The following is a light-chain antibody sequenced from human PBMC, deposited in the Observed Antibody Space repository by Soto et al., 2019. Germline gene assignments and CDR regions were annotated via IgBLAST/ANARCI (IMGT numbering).Light chain of an antibody. J-gene: IGLJ3*02. V-gene: IGLV2-14*01. CDR3: SSYTSSNTWV. CDR2: EVS. Sequence: QSALTQPASMSGSPGQSITISCTGTSSDVGGYNYVSWYQQHPGKVPRLMIYEVSNRPSGLSNRFSGSKSDNTASLTISGLQAEDEADYYCSSYTSSNTWVFGGGTQLTVL. CDR1: SSDVGGYNY.